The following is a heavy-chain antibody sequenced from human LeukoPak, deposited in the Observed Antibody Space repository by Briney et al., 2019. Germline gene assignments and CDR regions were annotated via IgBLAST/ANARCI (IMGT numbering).Heavy chain of an antibody. D-gene: IGHD3-10*01. CDR3: ARGGSRTFDN. CDR2: INQDASEK. V-gene: IGHV3-7*05. CDR1: GFSFSSYW. J-gene: IGHJ4*02. Sequence: GGSLRLSCAVSGFSFSSYWMSWVRQAPGKGLEWVAKINQDASEKYYVHSVKGRFTITRDNAKNSLYLQLSSLRADDTPVYYCARGGSRTFDNWGQGTLVAVSS.